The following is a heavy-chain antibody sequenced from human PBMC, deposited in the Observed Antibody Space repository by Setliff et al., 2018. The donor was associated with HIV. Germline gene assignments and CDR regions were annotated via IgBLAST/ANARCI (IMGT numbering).Heavy chain of an antibody. CDR1: GGSISGYY. CDR3: ARVGLRFKYTFDY. Sequence: KASETLSLTCAVYGGSISGYYWSWIRQPPGKGLEWIGEINPVGRNDNYNPSLNNRAAIVLDTSKNQFSLWLTSVTGADTAVYYCARVGLRFKYTFDYWGQGMLVTVSS. CDR2: INPVGRND. D-gene: IGHD5-12*01. V-gene: IGHV4-34*04. J-gene: IGHJ4*02.